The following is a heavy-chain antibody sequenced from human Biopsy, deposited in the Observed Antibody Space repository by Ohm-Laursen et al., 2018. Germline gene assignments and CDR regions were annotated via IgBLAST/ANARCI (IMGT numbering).Heavy chain of an antibody. Sequence: ASVKVSCKASGYTFTTYGISWVRQAPGQGLEWMGWIRNDNGATDYAQNLQGRVTMTTDTSAATAHMELRSLRSDDTAVYFCARGGGGILWLGKPSGRYFDAWGQGTLVTVSP. D-gene: IGHD1-26*01. CDR1: GYTFTTYG. CDR2: IRNDNGAT. CDR3: ARGGGGILWLGKPSGRYFDA. J-gene: IGHJ5*02. V-gene: IGHV1-18*04.